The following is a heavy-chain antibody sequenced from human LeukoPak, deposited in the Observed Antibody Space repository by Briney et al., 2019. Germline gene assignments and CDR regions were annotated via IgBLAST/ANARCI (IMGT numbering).Heavy chain of an antibody. CDR3: ARGKYSSSWRPPIYDY. CDR2: IYTSGST. Sequence: PSETLSLTCTVSGGSISSYYWSWIRQPAGKGLEWIGRIYTSGSTNYNPSLKSRVTMSVDTSKNQFSLKLSSVTAADTAVYYCARGKYSSSWRPPIYDYWGQGTLVTVSS. V-gene: IGHV4-4*07. CDR1: GGSISSYY. D-gene: IGHD6-13*01. J-gene: IGHJ4*02.